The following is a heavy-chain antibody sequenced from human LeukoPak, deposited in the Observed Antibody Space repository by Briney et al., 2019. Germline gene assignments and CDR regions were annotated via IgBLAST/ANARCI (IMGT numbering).Heavy chain of an antibody. Sequence: GGSLRLSCAASGFTFSSYSMNWVRQAPGKGLEWVSFIYSGGSTYYADSVKGRFTISRDNSKSTLYIQMNSLRAEDTAVYYCARAKPKNMVRGLIMRRESRYYFDYWGQGTLVTVSS. J-gene: IGHJ4*02. CDR1: GFTFSSYS. CDR2: IYSGGST. CDR3: ARAKPKNMVRGLIMRRESRYYFDY. D-gene: IGHD3-10*01. V-gene: IGHV3-53*01.